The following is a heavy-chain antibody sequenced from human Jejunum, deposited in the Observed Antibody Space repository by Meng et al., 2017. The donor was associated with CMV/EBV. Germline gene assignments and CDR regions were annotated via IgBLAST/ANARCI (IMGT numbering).Heavy chain of an antibody. CDR1: GDSVGSNYW. Sequence: SGDSVGSNYWWIWVRQPPGKGLEWIGEVYHGGSTNYNSSLKSRVTILVDKSKNQFSLTLTSVTAADTAFYYCARHVAVTGTRGFDLWGQGTMVTVS. D-gene: IGHD6-19*01. CDR3: ARHVAVTGTRGFDL. CDR2: VYHGGST. J-gene: IGHJ3*01. V-gene: IGHV4-4*02.